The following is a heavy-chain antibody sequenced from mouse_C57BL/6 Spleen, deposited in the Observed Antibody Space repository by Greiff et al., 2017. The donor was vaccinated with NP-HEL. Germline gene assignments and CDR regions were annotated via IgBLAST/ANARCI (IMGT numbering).Heavy chain of an antibody. J-gene: IGHJ2*01. CDR1: GYAFTNYL. CDR3: ARRVMVTTY. V-gene: IGHV1-54*01. D-gene: IGHD2-2*01. Sequence: QVQLQQSGAELVRPGTSVKVSCKASGYAFTNYLIEWVKQRPGQGLAWIGVINPGSGGTNYNEKFKGKATLTADKSSSTAYMQLSSLTSEDSAVYFCARRVMVTTYWGQGTTLTVSS. CDR2: INPGSGGT.